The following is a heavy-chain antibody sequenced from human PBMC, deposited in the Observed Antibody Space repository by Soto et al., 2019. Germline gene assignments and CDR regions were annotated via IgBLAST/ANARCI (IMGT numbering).Heavy chain of an antibody. V-gene: IGHV4-59*02. CDR3: AQTTGWPGFDF. Sequence: QVQLQESGPGLVKPSETMSLTCTASGASVTSRYWSWIRQSPGNGLEWIGHIYNGGSTKYNPSLKSRVIISVDMSRNQVSLKLTSVTAADTAVYYCAQTTGWPGFDFWGPGALVTVSS. J-gene: IGHJ4*02. CDR1: GASVTSRY. D-gene: IGHD6-19*01. CDR2: IYNGGST.